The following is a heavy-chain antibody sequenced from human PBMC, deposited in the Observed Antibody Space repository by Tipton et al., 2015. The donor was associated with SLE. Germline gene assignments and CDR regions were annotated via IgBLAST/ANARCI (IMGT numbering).Heavy chain of an antibody. J-gene: IGHJ3*02. CDR3: ARDGTSDAFDI. Sequence: GLVKPSETLSLTCTVSGGSISSHYWSWIRQPPGKGLEWIGYIYYSGSTNYNPSLKSRVTISVDTSKNQFSLKLSSVTAADTAVYYCARDGTSDAFDIWGQGTMVTVSS. D-gene: IGHD1-1*01. CDR1: GGSISSHY. V-gene: IGHV4-59*11. CDR2: IYYSGST.